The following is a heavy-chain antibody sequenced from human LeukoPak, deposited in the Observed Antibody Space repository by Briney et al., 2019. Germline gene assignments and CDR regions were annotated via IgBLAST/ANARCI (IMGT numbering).Heavy chain of an antibody. D-gene: IGHD3-10*01. CDR3: ARVRYYGSGTYFFDY. V-gene: IGHV3-53*01. J-gene: IGHJ4*02. Sequence: GGSLTLSRAASGFTVSSNYMSWVRQAPGRGLEWVSVIVSDGSTSSMDSLKGRFTISRDNSKNKLYHQMNSLRAEDTAVYLCARVRYYGSGTYFFDYWGQGALVTVSS. CDR1: GFTVSSNY. CDR2: IVSDGST.